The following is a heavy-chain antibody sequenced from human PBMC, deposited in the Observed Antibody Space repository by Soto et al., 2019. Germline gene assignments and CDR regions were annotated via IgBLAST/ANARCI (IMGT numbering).Heavy chain of an antibody. Sequence: QITLKESGPTVVKPTQTLTLTCSLSGFSLNTGGVGVGWVRQPPGKALEWLAVIYWDDDKSLNPTLRDRLTTNRNASDDQVVLTVTNMVHVDTGTYYCARRRGGFGGGWTNPYFDYWGQGTLVTVSS. CDR1: GFSLNTGGVG. CDR3: ARRRGGFGGGWTNPYFDY. D-gene: IGHD6-19*01. CDR2: IYWDDDK. V-gene: IGHV2-5*02. J-gene: IGHJ4*02.